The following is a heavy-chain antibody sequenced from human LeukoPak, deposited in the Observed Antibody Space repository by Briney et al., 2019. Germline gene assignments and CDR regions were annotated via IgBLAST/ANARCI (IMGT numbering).Heavy chain of an antibody. D-gene: IGHD3-22*01. CDR1: GGSISSYY. Sequence: SETLSLTCTVSGGSISSYYWSWIRQPPGKGMEWIGYIYYSGSTNYNPSLKSRVTISVDTSKNQFSLKLSSVTAADTAVYYCARGDSSGYYYGTYDAFDIWGQGTMVTVSS. J-gene: IGHJ3*02. V-gene: IGHV4-59*01. CDR2: IYYSGST. CDR3: ARGDSSGYYYGTYDAFDI.